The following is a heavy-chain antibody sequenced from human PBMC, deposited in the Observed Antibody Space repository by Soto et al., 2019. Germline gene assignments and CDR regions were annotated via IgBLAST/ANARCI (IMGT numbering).Heavy chain of an antibody. CDR2: ISGSGDRT. V-gene: IGHV3-23*01. J-gene: IGHJ3*02. Sequence: PGGSLRLSCAASGFTFSSYAMNWVRQAPGKGLEWVSVISGSGDRTYSADSVKGRSTISRDRSESTVYLRMNNLRVEDTAVYYCARALWFGELRGALDTWGQGTMVTVSS. D-gene: IGHD3-10*01. CDR1: GFTFSSYA. CDR3: ARALWFGELRGALDT.